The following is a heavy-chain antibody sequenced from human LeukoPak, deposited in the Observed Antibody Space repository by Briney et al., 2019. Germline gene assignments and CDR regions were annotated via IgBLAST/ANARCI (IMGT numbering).Heavy chain of an antibody. D-gene: IGHD3-10*01. J-gene: IGHJ4*02. CDR3: AKGPVRVRGAHFDY. V-gene: IGHV3-23*01. Sequence: GGSLRLSCAASGFTFSSYAMSWVRQAPGKGLEWVSAISGSGGSTYYAGSVKGRFTISRDNSKNTLYLQMNSLRAEDTAVYYCAKGPVRVRGAHFDYWGQGTLVTVSS. CDR1: GFTFSSYA. CDR2: ISGSGGST.